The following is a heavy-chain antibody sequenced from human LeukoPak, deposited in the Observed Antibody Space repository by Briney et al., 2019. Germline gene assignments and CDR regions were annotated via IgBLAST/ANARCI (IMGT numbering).Heavy chain of an antibody. Sequence: GGSLRLSCAASGFTFSTYTMYWVRHPPGKRLEWVSIIGSSGGGIHYADSVKGRFTISRDNSKNALYLQMNSLRVEDTAVYYCAIGPNWGTHSWGQGVLVTVSS. D-gene: IGHD7-27*01. CDR2: IGSSGGGI. CDR1: GFTFSTYT. V-gene: IGHV3-23*01. J-gene: IGHJ4*02. CDR3: AIGPNWGTHS.